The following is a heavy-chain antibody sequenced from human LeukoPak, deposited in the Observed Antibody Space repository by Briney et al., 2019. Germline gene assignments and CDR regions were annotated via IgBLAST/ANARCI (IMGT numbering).Heavy chain of an antibody. CDR1: GYTFTGHY. J-gene: IGHJ4*02. Sequence: ASVKVSCKASGYTFTGHYMHWVRQAPGQGLEWMGWINPNSGGTNYAQKFQGRVTMTRDTSISTAYMELSRLRSDDTAVYYCARDRGEIGDYFDYWGQGTLVTVSS. CDR2: INPNSGGT. D-gene: IGHD2-21*01. V-gene: IGHV1-2*02. CDR3: ARDRGEIGDYFDY.